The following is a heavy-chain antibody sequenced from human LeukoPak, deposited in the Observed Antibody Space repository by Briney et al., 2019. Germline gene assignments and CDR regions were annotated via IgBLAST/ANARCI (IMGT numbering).Heavy chain of an antibody. CDR2: INPRSGGT. Sequence: ASVKVSCKASGYIFTNYYMRWVRQAPGQGLEWMGWINPRSGGTNFAQKFQGRVTMTRDTSISAAYMELSRLRSDDTAVYYCARHVSSSGEDSWGQGPWSPSPQ. J-gene: IGHJ4*02. D-gene: IGHD2-21*01. V-gene: IGHV1-2*02. CDR3: ARHVSSSGEDS. CDR1: GYIFTNYY.